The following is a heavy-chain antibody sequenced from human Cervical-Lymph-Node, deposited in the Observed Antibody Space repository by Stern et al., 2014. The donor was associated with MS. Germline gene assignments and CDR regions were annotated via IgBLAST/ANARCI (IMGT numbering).Heavy chain of an antibody. CDR1: GFTFSSYG. V-gene: IGHV3-33*01. CDR3: ARDHGRQGDYYYGMDV. CDR2: IWYDGSNK. J-gene: IGHJ6*02. D-gene: IGHD2-8*01. Sequence: VQLVESGGGVVQPGRSLRLSCAASGFTFSSYGMHWVRQAPGKGLEWVAGIWYDGSNKYYADSVKGRFTISRDNSKNTLYLQMNSLRAEDTAVYYCARDHGRQGDYYYGMDVWGQGTTVTVSS.